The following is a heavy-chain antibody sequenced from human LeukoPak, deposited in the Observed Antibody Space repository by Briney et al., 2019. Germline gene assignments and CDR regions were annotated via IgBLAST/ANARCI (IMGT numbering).Heavy chain of an antibody. D-gene: IGHD5-24*01. V-gene: IGHV3-21*01. Sequence: GGSLRLSCAASGFIFSRYNMNWVRQAPGKGLEWVSSISGSSSYIYYADSVKGRFTISRGNAKNSLYLQMNSLGAEDTAIYYCAREGGYNPFDYWGQGTLVTVSS. CDR1: GFIFSRYN. J-gene: IGHJ4*02. CDR2: ISGSSSYI. CDR3: AREGGYNPFDY.